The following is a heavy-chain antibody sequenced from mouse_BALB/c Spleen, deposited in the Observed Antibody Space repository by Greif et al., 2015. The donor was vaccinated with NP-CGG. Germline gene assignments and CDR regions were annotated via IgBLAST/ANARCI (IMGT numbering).Heavy chain of an antibody. CDR1: GYSFTGYF. D-gene: IGHD1-1*01. Sequence: DVQLQESGPELVKPGASVKISCKASGYSFTGYFMNWVMQSHGKSLEWIGRINPYNGDTSYSQKFKGKATLTVDKSSSTSPMELRSLAAEDSAVYYCARGDYYGSSSLAMDYWGQGTSVTDSS. CDR2: INPYNGDT. V-gene: IGHV1-20*02. J-gene: IGHJ4*01. CDR3: ARGDYYGSSSLAMDY.